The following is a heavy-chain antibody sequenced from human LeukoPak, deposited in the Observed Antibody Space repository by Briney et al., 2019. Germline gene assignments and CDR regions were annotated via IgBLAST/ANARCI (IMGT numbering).Heavy chain of an antibody. CDR2: IVPSDSYT. CDR3: ARRYNWNDDGYYYYGMDV. CDR1: GYSFTSYW. J-gene: IGHJ6*02. D-gene: IGHD1-1*01. V-gene: IGHV5-10-1*01. Sequence: GESLRISCKGSGYSFTSYWISWVRQMPGKGREWMGRIVPSDSYTNYSPSFQGHVTISADKSISTAYLQWSSLKASDTAMYYCARRYNWNDDGYYYYGMDVWGQGTTVTVSS.